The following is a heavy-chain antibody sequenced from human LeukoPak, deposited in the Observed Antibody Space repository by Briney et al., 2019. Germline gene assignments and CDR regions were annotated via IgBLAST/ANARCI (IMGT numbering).Heavy chain of an antibody. J-gene: IGHJ5*02. Sequence: GASPRLSCAASGFTFSSYAMSWVRQAPGKGLEWVSAISGSGGSTYYADSVKGRFTISRDNSKNTLYLQMNSLRAEDTAVYYCASIPLDIVVVPAARYNWFDPWGQGTLVTVSS. V-gene: IGHV3-23*01. D-gene: IGHD2-2*03. CDR2: ISGSGGST. CDR3: ASIPLDIVVVPAARYNWFDP. CDR1: GFTFSSYA.